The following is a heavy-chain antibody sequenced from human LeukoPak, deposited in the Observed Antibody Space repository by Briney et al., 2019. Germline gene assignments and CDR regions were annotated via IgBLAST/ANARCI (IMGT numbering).Heavy chain of an antibody. CDR2: IYSGGST. D-gene: IGHD1-26*01. CDR3: ARGLSGSYHYFDY. V-gene: IGHV3-53*01. J-gene: IGHJ4*02. Sequence: GGSLRLSCAVSGFTVSSNYMSWVRQAPGKGLEWVSVIYSGGSTYYADSVKGRFTVSRDNSKNTLYLQVNSLRAEDTAVYYCARGLSGSYHYFDYWGQGTLVTVSS. CDR1: GFTVSSNY.